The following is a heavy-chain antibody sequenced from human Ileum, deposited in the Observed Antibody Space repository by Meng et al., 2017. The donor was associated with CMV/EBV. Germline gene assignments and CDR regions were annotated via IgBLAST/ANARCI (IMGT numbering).Heavy chain of an antibody. D-gene: IGHD2/OR15-2a*01. CDR2: IHYDASSK. J-gene: IGHJ4*02. CDR3: ARDFQWHIDY. CDR1: GFAFSHYG. Sequence: LSCAASGFAFSHYGMHWVRQAPGKVLEWVTFIHYDASSKDYADSVKGRFTISRDNSKNTVYLQMNSLRPEDTAVYYCARDFQWHIDYWGQGTLVTVSS. V-gene: IGHV3-30*02.